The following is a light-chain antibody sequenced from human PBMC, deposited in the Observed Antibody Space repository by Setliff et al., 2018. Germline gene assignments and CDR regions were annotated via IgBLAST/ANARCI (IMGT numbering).Light chain of an antibody. CDR2: GYS. CDR1: SSNIGADND. V-gene: IGLV1-40*03. J-gene: IGLJ1*01. Sequence: QSALTQPRSVSGAPGQRVTISCTGSSSNIGADNDVHWYQQYPGTAPKLLIYGYSVRPSGVPDRFSGSRSGASVSLAITGLQLDDEADYYCQSYDNRLNAYIFGPGTKVTVL. CDR3: QSYDNRLNAYI.